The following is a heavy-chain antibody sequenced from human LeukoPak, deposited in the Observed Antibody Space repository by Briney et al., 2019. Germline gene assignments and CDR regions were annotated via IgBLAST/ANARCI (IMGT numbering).Heavy chain of an antibody. J-gene: IGHJ4*02. Sequence: SETLSLTCTVSGGSISSSSYYWGWIRQPPGKGLEWIGSIYYSGSTYYNLSLKSRVTISVDTSKNQFSLKLRSVTAADTAVYYCARHHGTTVTTAFDYWGQGTLVTVSS. CDR1: GGSISSSSYY. CDR2: IYYSGST. CDR3: ARHHGTTVTTAFDY. D-gene: IGHD4-17*01. V-gene: IGHV4-39*01.